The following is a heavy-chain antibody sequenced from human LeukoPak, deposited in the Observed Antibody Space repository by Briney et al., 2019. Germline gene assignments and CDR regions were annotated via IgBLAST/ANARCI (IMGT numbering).Heavy chain of an antibody. D-gene: IGHD1-26*01. J-gene: IGHJ4*02. CDR1: GFTFSSYG. CDR3: ARGVGAKNFYYFDY. CDR2: IWYDGSNK. Sequence: GGSLRLSCAASGFTFSSYGMLWVRQAPGKGLEWVAVIWYDGSNKYYADSVKGRFTISRDNSKNTLYLQMNSLRAEDTAVYYCARGVGAKNFYYFDYWGQGTLVTVSS. V-gene: IGHV3-33*01.